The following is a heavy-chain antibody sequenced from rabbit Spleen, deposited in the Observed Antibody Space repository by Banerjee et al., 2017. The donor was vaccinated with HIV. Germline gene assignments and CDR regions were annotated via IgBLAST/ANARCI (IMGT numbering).Heavy chain of an antibody. J-gene: IGHJ6*01. V-gene: IGHV1S45*01. CDR2: INTATAKG. CDR1: GFSFSSNDY. D-gene: IGHD1-1*01. CDR3: ARDTSSSFSSYGMDL. Sequence: QQQLVESGGGLVQPEGSLTLTCKASGFSFSSNDYMCWVRQAPGKGLEWIACINTATAKGVYASWVNGRFTISKTSSTTVTLQMTSLTAADTATYFCARDTSSSFSSYGMDLWGPGTLVTVS.